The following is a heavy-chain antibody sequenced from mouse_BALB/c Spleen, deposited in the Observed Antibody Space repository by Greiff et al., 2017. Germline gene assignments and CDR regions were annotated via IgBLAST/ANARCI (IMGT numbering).Heavy chain of an antibody. CDR1: GFTFSDYG. V-gene: IGHV5-15*02. J-gene: IGHJ2*01. Sequence: EVHLVESGGGLVQPGGSRKLSCAASGFTFSDYGMAWVRQAPGKGPEWVAFISNLAYSIYYADTVTGRFTISRENAKNTLYLEMSSLRSEDTAMYYCARERDGSSYFDYWGQGTTLTVSS. CDR3: ARERDGSSYFDY. D-gene: IGHD1-1*01. CDR2: ISNLAYSI.